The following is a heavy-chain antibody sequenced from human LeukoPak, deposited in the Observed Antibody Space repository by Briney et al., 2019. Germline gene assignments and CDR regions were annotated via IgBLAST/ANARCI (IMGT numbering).Heavy chain of an antibody. CDR2: ISYDGSNK. V-gene: IGHV3-30*03. CDR3: ARDWCSGGSCFSWNWFDP. Sequence: GGSLRLSCAASGFTFSSYGMHWVRQAPGKGLEWVAVISYDGSNKYYADSVKGRFTISRDNSKNTLYLQMNSLRAEDTAVYYCARDWCSGGSCFSWNWFDPWGQGTLVTVSS. D-gene: IGHD2-15*01. CDR1: GFTFSSYG. J-gene: IGHJ5*02.